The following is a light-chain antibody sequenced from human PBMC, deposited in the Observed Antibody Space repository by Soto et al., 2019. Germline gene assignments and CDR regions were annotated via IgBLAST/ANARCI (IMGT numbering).Light chain of an antibody. CDR3: QQRAKVPST. J-gene: IGKJ2*02. CDR2: DAY. V-gene: IGKV3-11*01. CDR1: QSVDRY. Sequence: EVVLTQSPDTLSLSPGETATLSCRASQSVDRYVAWYQQKVGQAPRLLIYDAYTRATGVGARFAGSGSATDFSLTIPRLEAEDFAVYYCQQRAKVPSTFCPGTKVEMK.